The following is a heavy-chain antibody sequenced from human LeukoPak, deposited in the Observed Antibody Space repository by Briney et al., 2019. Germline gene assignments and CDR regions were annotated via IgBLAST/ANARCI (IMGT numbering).Heavy chain of an antibody. CDR2: IYSGGNT. CDR3: AKPAKTDYADY. D-gene: IGHD1-14*01. Sequence: GGSLRLSCAASGFTVSSNYMSWVRQAPGKGLEWVSVIYSGGNTYYADSVKGRFTTSRDNSKNTLYLQMNSLRAEDTALYYCAKPAKTDYADYWGQGTLVTVSS. J-gene: IGHJ4*02. V-gene: IGHV3-53*01. CDR1: GFTVSSNY.